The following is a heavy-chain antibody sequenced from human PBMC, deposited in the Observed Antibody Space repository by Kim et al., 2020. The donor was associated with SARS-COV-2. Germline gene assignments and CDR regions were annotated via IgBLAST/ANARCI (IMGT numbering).Heavy chain of an antibody. CDR1: GGSISSSSYY. J-gene: IGHJ4*02. CDR3: ASLWFGELLHPFDY. V-gene: IGHV4-39*01. Sequence: SETLSLTCTVSGGSISSSSYYWGWIRQPPGKGLEWIGSIYYSGSTYYNPSLKSRVTISVDTSKNQFSLKLSSVTAADTAVYYCASLWFGELLHPFDYWGQGTLVTVSS. D-gene: IGHD3-10*01. CDR2: IYYSGST.